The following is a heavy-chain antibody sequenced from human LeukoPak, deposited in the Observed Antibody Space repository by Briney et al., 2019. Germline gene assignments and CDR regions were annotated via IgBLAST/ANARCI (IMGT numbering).Heavy chain of an antibody. J-gene: IGHJ4*02. Sequence: PGGTLRLSCAASGFTFSSYGMSWVRQAPGKGLEWVSYISSSGSTIYYADSVKGRFTISRDNAKNSLYLQMNSLRAEDTAVYYCARARAAAGTYFYRGQGTLVTVSS. CDR2: ISSSGSTI. D-gene: IGHD6-13*01. V-gene: IGHV3-48*04. CDR1: GFTFSSYG. CDR3: ARARAAAGTYFY.